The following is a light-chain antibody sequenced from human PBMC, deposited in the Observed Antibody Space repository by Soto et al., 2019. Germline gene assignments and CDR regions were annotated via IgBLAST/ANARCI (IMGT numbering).Light chain of an antibody. J-gene: IGKJ3*01. Sequence: IVLTQSPGTLSLSPGERATLSCRASQSVTSSYLAWYQQKPGQTPRLLIYDASSRATGIPDRFSGSGSGTDFTLTISRLEPEDFAVYYCQQYGRSPFTFGPGTKVEIK. V-gene: IGKV3-20*01. CDR3: QQYGRSPFT. CDR1: QSVTSSY. CDR2: DAS.